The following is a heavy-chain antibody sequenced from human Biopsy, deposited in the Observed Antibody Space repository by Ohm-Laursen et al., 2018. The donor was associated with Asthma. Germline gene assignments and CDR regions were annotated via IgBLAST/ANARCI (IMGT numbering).Heavy chain of an antibody. CDR1: GFTFINAW. CDR2: IKSKTDGGTT. J-gene: IGHJ6*02. CDR3: SSYTSIGDYFGTDV. D-gene: IGHD5-18*01. V-gene: IGHV3-15*01. Sequence: SLRLSCSASGFTFINAWMSWVRQAPGKGLEWVGRIKSKTDGGTTDYAAPVKGRFTISRDDSKNTLYLQMNSLKTEDTAVYYCSSYTSIGDYFGTDVWGQGTTVTVSS.